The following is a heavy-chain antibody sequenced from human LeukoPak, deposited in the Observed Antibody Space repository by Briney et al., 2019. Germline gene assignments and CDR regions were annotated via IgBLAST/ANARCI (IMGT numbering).Heavy chain of an antibody. CDR3: ARVPYNWNDPDY. J-gene: IGHJ4*02. V-gene: IGHV3-11*04. Sequence: KPGGSLRLSCTASGFTFSNAWMSWVRQAPGKGLEWVSYISSSGSTIYYADSVKGRFTISRDNAKNSLYLQMNSLRAEDTAVYYCARVPYNWNDPDYWGQGTLVTVSS. D-gene: IGHD1-1*01. CDR1: GFTFSNAW. CDR2: ISSSGSTI.